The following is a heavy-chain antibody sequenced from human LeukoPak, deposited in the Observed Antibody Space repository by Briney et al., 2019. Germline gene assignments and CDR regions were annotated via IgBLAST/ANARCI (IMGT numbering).Heavy chain of an antibody. CDR3: ARDTTVTTFRD. J-gene: IGHJ4*02. D-gene: IGHD4-17*01. CDR1: GGSISSGGYY. V-gene: IGHV4-31*03. Sequence: SETLSLTCTVSGGSISSGGYYWSWIRQHPGKGLEWIGYIYSSDSTYYNPSLESRVTISVDTSKNQFSLKLSSVTAADMAVYYCARDTTVTTFRDWGQGTLVTVSS. CDR2: IYSSDST.